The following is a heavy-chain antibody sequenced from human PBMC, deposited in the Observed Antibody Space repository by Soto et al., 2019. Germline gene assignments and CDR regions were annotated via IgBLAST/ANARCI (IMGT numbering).Heavy chain of an antibody. V-gene: IGHV4-61*08. CDR3: AKDSGYNYGYFRWFDP. J-gene: IGHJ5*02. D-gene: IGHD5-18*01. CDR1: GGSISSGDYY. Sequence: SETLSLTCTVSGGSISSGDYYWSWIRQPPGKGLEWIGYIYYSGSTNYNHALKSRVTISVDTSKSQFSLKLSSVTAADTAVYYCAKDSGYNYGYFRWFDPWGQGTLVTVSS. CDR2: IYYSGST.